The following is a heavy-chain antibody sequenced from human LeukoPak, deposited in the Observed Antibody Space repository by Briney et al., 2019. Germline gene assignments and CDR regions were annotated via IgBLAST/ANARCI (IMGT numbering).Heavy chain of an antibody. CDR1: GFIATSNY. D-gene: IGHD2-8*01. V-gene: IGHV3-53*01. Sequence: GGLRLSCSFPGFIATSNYMAWVRQSAGKGVQWISFIYGGGNTLYADSVRVRFSIARDNSKSTLYIQMNSLRVEDAAVYYCATGGRSGMAFDFWGQGTLVTVSS. J-gene: IGHJ4*02. CDR3: ATGGRSGMAFDF. CDR2: IYGGGNT.